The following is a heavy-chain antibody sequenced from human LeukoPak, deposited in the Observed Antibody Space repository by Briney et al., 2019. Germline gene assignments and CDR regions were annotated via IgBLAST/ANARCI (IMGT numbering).Heavy chain of an antibody. J-gene: IGHJ4*02. CDR1: GFSLSGYW. CDR2: ISPEGSGT. D-gene: IGHD2-2*01. Sequence: GGSLRLSCAASGFSLSGYWMHWVRQAPGKGLVWVSRISPEGSGTTYADSVKGRFTISRDNAKNTLYLQMDSLRAEDTAVYYCVRDPHIVVVPAARVYYFDYWGQGTLVTVSS. CDR3: VRDPHIVVVPAARVYYFDY. V-gene: IGHV3-74*01.